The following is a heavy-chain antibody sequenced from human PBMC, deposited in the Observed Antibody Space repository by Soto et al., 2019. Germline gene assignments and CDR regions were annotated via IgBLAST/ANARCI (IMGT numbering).Heavy chain of an antibody. CDR1: GYTFTSYD. V-gene: IGHV1-8*01. Sequence: ASVKVSCKASGYTFTSYDINWVRQATGQGLEWMGWMNPNSGNTGYAQKFQGRVTMTRNTSISTAYMELSSLRSEDTAVYYCASGYSSSFWARRAGTPYYYYYGMDVWGQGTTVTVSS. D-gene: IGHD6-13*01. CDR2: MNPNSGNT. J-gene: IGHJ6*02. CDR3: ASGYSSSFWARRAGTPYYYYYGMDV.